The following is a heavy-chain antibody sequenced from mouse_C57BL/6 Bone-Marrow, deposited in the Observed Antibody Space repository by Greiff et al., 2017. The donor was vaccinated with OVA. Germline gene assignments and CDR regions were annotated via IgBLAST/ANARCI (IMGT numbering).Heavy chain of an antibody. CDR2: ISNGGGST. J-gene: IGHJ3*01. Sequence: EVQVVESGGGLVQPGGSLKLSCAASGFTFSDYYMYWVRQTPEKRLEWVAYISNGGGSTYYPDTVKGRFTISRDNAKNNLYLQMSRLKAEDTAMYYCARDSNYAYWGQGTLVTVSA. D-gene: IGHD2-5*01. V-gene: IGHV5-12*01. CDR3: ARDSNYAY. CDR1: GFTFSDYY.